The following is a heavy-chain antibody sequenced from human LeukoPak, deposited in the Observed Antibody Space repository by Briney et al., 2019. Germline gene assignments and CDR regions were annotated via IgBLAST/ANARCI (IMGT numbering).Heavy chain of an antibody. D-gene: IGHD6-6*01. J-gene: IGHJ4*02. Sequence: GGSLRLSCAASGFTFSGYYMGWIRQAPGKGLEWVSYITSNGKSVYYAASVKGRFTISRDNAKNSLYLQMNSLRAEDTAVYYCARDTARPTRGIIDFWGQGTLVTVSS. CDR1: GFTFSGYY. CDR2: ITSNGKSV. CDR3: ARDTARPTRGIIDF. V-gene: IGHV3-11*04.